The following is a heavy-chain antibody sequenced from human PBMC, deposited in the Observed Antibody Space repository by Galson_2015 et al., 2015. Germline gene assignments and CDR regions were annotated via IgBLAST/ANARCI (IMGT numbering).Heavy chain of an antibody. V-gene: IGHV3-15*01. J-gene: IGHJ6*02. D-gene: IGHD2-15*01. Sequence: SLRLSCAASGFTFSNAWMSWVRQAPGKGLEWVGRIKSKTDGGTTDYAAPVKGRFTISRDDSKNTLYLQMNSLKTEDTAVYYCTTGGSGGSCYPCIGYYGMDVWGQGTTVTVSS. CDR3: TTGGSGGSCYPCIGYYGMDV. CDR2: IKSKTDGGTT. CDR1: GFTFSNAW.